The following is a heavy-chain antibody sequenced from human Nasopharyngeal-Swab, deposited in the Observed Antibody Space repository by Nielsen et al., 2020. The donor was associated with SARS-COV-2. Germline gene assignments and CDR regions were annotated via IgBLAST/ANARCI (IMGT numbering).Heavy chain of an antibody. CDR3: ARIDYDYVWGSYRYTGGYIDY. CDR2: IFSNDEK. Sequence: WIRQPPGKALEWLAHIFSNDEKSYSTSLKSRLTISKDTSKSQVVLTMTNMDPVDTATYYCARIDYDYVWGSYRYTGGYIDYWGQGTLVTVSS. J-gene: IGHJ4*02. D-gene: IGHD3-16*02. V-gene: IGHV2-26*01.